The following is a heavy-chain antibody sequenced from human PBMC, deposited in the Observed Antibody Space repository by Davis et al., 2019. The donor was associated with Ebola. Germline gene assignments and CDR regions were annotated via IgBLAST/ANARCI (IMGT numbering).Heavy chain of an antibody. Sequence: SLKISCIASGFKFDDHAMNWVRQGPGRGLEWVSGISWDNGTTLYAESVEGRFSISRDNSKDTLYLQLNSLRAEDTALYYCTRDTFGYRDFWGQGTMVTVSS. V-gene: IGHV3-9*01. CDR1: GFKFDDHA. CDR2: ISWDNGTT. J-gene: IGHJ3*01. CDR3: TRDTFGYRDF. D-gene: IGHD2-2*03.